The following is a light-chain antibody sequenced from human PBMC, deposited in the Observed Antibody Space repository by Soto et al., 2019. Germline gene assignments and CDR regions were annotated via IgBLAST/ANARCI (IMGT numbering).Light chain of an antibody. CDR2: AAS. CDR3: PQTDTFPST. V-gene: IGKV1-12*01. Sequence: IQVTQSPSSVSAAVGERVTITCRASQVMSSWLNWYQQKPGKAPKLLIFAASSLQSGVPSRFSGSGSRTDFTLTITNLQPEDIGTYYCPQTDTFPSTFGQGAILEIK. CDR1: QVMSSW. J-gene: IGKJ5*01.